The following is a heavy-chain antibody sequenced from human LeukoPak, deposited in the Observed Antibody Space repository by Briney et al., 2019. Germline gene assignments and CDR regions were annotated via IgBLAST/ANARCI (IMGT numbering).Heavy chain of an antibody. Sequence: GGSLRLSCEASGITFHDYSMHWLRQPPGKDLQWVSLITWDGDYTFYADSVKGRFTMSRDNSRESLSLQMNGLTTDDTALYYCARERGRVIDYWGQGTLVTVSS. CDR1: GITFHDYS. CDR2: ITWDGDYT. CDR3: ARERGRVIDY. V-gene: IGHV3-43*01. J-gene: IGHJ4*02. D-gene: IGHD1-26*01.